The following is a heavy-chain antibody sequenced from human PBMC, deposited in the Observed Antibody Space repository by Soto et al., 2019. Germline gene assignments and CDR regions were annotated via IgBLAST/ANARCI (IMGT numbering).Heavy chain of an antibody. J-gene: IGHJ5*02. CDR1: GGSFSGYY. D-gene: IGHD2-2*01. CDR3: ARGHIVVVPAAMNGGVWFDP. V-gene: IGHV4-34*01. CDR2: INHSGST. Sequence: SETLSLTCAVYGGSFSGYYWSWIRQPPGKGLEWIGEINHSGSTNYNPSLKSRVPISVDTSKNQFSLKLGSVTAADTAVYYCARGHIVVVPAAMNGGVWFDPWGQGTLVTVSS.